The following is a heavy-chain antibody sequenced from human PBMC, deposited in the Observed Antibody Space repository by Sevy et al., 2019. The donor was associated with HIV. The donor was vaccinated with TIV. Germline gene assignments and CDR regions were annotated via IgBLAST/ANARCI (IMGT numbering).Heavy chain of an antibody. V-gene: IGHV3-23*01. D-gene: IGHD2-21*01. CDR1: EFSFDSYG. Sequence: GGSLRLSCAVSEFSFDSYGMTWVRQAPGKGLEWVSGISGSGTRTYYADSVKGRFIISRDNSKNTLYLQMNSLRSEDTAVYYCAKEFHYMDVWGKGTTVTVSS. CDR3: AKEFHYMDV. J-gene: IGHJ6*03. CDR2: ISGSGTRT.